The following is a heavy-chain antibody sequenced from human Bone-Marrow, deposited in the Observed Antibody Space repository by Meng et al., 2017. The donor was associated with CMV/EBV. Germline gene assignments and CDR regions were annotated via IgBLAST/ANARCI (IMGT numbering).Heavy chain of an antibody. CDR1: GFTFSSYG. V-gene: IGHV3-30*02. CDR3: AKDGAYGDSSRWYPLDY. J-gene: IGHJ4*02. D-gene: IGHD6-13*01. CDR2: IRYDGSNK. Sequence: GESLKISCAASGFTFSSYGMHWVRQAPGKGLEWVAFIRYDGSNKYYADSVKGRFTISRDNSKNTLYLQMNSLRAEDTAVYYCAKDGAYGDSSRWYPLDYWGQGTLVTVSS.